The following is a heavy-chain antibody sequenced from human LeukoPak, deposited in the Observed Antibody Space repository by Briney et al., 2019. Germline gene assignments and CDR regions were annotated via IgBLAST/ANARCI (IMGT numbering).Heavy chain of an antibody. J-gene: IGHJ5*02. CDR3: ARAYSNYENWFDP. D-gene: IGHD4-11*01. Sequence: KFQGRVTITSDTSASTAYMELSSLISEDTAVYYCARAYSNYENWFDPWGQGTLVTVSS. V-gene: IGHV1-3*01.